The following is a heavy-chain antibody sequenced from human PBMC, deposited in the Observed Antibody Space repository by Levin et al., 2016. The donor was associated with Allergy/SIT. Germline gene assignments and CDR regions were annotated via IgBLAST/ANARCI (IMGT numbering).Heavy chain of an antibody. V-gene: IGHV4-39*01. Sequence: PGKGLEWIGSIYYSGSTYYNPSLKSRVTISVDTSKNQFSLKLSSVTAADTAVYYCARSGYCSGGSCYFDYWGQGTLVTVSS. J-gene: IGHJ4*02. CDR3: ARSGYCSGGSCYFDY. D-gene: IGHD2-15*01. CDR2: IYYSGST.